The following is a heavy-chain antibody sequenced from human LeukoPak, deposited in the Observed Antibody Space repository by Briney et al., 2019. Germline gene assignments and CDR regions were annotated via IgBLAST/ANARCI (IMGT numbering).Heavy chain of an antibody. D-gene: IGHD3-3*01. CDR1: GFTFSSHA. J-gene: IGHJ4*02. Sequence: PGRSLRLSCAASGFTFSSHAMHWVRQAPGKGLERVSLISYDGSITSYADSVKGRFTISRDNSKNTLYLQMNSLRAEDMAVYYCARDWGFTLFGVVTHFDSWGQGTLITVSS. CDR2: ISYDGSIT. CDR3: ARDWGFTLFGVVTHFDS. V-gene: IGHV3-30*04.